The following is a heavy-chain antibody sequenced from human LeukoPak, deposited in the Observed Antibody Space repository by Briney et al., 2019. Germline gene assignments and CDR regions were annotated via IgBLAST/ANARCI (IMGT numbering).Heavy chain of an antibody. D-gene: IGHD3-10*01. J-gene: IGHJ4*02. Sequence: GGSLRLSCAASGFTFSSYAMHWVRQAPGKGLEWVAVISYDGSNKYYADSVKGRFTISRDNSKNTLYLQMNSLRAEHTAVYYCAKEGEELLWFGELRDWGQGTLVTVSS. CDR1: GFTFSSYA. CDR2: ISYDGSNK. CDR3: AKEGEELLWFGELRD. V-gene: IGHV3-30-3*01.